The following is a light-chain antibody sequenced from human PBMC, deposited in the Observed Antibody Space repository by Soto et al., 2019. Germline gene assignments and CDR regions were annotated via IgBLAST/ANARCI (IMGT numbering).Light chain of an antibody. CDR2: GAS. CDR1: QSVSSN. J-gene: IGKJ1*01. Sequence: EIVMTQSPATLSVSPGERATLSCRASQSVSSNLAWYQQKPGQAPRLLIYGASTRATGIPARFSGSGSGTEFTLTISSLQSEDFAVYYCQQYNNWPPWTCGQGNNVEIK. V-gene: IGKV3-15*01. CDR3: QQYNNWPPWT.